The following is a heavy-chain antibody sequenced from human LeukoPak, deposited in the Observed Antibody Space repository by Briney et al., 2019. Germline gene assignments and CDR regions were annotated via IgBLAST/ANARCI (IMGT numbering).Heavy chain of an antibody. V-gene: IGHV1-18*01. CDR2: ISAYNGNT. CDR3: ARSPFVVVTAPHDY. J-gene: IGHJ4*02. Sequence: ASVKVSCKASGYTFTGYGISWVRQAPGQGLEWMGWISAYNGNTNYAQKLQGRVTMTTDTSTSTAYMELRSLRSDDTAVYYWARSPFVVVTAPHDYWGQGTLVTVSS. D-gene: IGHD2-21*02. CDR1: GYTFTGYG.